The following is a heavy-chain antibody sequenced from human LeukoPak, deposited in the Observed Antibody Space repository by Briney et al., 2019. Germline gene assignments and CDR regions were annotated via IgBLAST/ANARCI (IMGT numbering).Heavy chain of an antibody. CDR3: ARGPPNWGYDY. J-gene: IGHJ4*02. CDR2: MSPNSGDT. CDR1: GYTFTSYD. D-gene: IGHD7-27*01. Sequence: ASVKVSCKASGYTFTSYDFNWARQATGQRPEWMGWMSPNSGDTGYAQKFQDRVTMTRNTSISTAYMELSSLRSDDTAVYYCARGPPNWGYDYWGPGTLVTVSS. V-gene: IGHV1-8*01.